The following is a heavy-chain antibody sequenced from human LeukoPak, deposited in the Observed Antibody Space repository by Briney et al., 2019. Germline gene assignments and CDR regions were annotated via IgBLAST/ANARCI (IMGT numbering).Heavy chain of an antibody. CDR2: IIPIFGTA. CDR3: ALSRDGYSYYFDY. Sequence: ASVKVSCKASGGTFSSYAISWVRQAPGQGLEWMGGIIPIFGTANYAQKFQGRVTITADKSTSTAYMELSSLRSEDTTVYYCALSRDGYSYYFDYWGQGTLVTVSS. V-gene: IGHV1-69*06. D-gene: IGHD5-24*01. CDR1: GGTFSSYA. J-gene: IGHJ4*02.